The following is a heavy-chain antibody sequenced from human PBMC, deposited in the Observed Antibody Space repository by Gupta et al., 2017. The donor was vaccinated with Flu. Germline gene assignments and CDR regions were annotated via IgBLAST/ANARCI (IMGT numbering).Heavy chain of an antibody. CDR3: ARDDQYCSGGSCYLIDY. J-gene: IGHJ4*02. Sequence: EVQLVESGGGLVQPGGSLRLSCAASGFTFSSYSMNWVRQAPGKGLEWVSYISSSSSTIYYADSVKGRFTISRDNAKNSLYLQMNSLRDEDTAVYYCARDDQYCSGGSCYLIDYWGQGTLVTVSS. CDR1: GFTFSSYS. V-gene: IGHV3-48*02. CDR2: ISSSSSTI. D-gene: IGHD2-15*01.